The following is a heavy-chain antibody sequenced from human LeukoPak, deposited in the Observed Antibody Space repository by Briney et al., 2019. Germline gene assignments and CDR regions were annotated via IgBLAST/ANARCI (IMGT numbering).Heavy chain of an antibody. D-gene: IGHD3-22*01. J-gene: IGHJ4*02. CDR1: GGSISSSSYY. CDR3: ARGMFSTMIVVVIRGTFDY. V-gene: IGHV4-39*01. CDR2: IYYSGSI. Sequence: SETLSLTCTVSGGSISSSSYYWGWIRQPPGKGLEWIGSIYYSGSIYYNPSLKSRVTISVDTSKNQFSLKLSSVTAADTAVYYCARGMFSTMIVVVIRGTFDYWGQGTLVTVSS.